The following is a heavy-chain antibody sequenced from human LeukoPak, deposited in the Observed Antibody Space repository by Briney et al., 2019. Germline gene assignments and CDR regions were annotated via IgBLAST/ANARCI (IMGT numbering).Heavy chain of an antibody. D-gene: IGHD1-26*01. CDR3: ARSVSGSYGAFDI. CDR2: IYHIGST. Sequence: SETLSLTCAVSGGSIDRNNWYSWVRQPPGKGLQWIGEIYHIGSTNYNPSLKSRVTISVDTFKDQFSLRLSSVTAADTAVYYCARSVSGSYGAFDIWGQGTMVTVSS. V-gene: IGHV4-4*02. J-gene: IGHJ3*02. CDR1: GGSIDRNNW.